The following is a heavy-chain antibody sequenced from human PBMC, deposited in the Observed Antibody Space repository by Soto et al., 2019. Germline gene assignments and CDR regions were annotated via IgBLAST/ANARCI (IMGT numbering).Heavy chain of an antibody. Sequence: QVQLVQSEGEVRQPGASVKVSCRASGYTFTSYGIIWVRQAPGQGLELMGYISANSGVTTYAQNLQGRLTMTTDTSTSTAYMELRSLSSDDTAVYYCVREMWTPSVPQIFFDYWGLGALVTVSS. V-gene: IGHV1-18*01. D-gene: IGHD2-15*01. CDR3: VREMWTPSVPQIFFDY. J-gene: IGHJ4*02. CDR2: ISANSGVT. CDR1: GYTFTSYG.